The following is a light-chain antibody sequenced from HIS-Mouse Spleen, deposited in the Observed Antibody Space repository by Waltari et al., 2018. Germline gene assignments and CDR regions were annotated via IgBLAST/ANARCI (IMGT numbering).Light chain of an antibody. CDR1: HSVSSN. CDR2: GAS. Sequence: EIVXXQSPATLSVSPGXXXTLXSRASHSVSSNLAXYQQKPXQAPRLLSYGASTRAXGIPARFSGSGSGTEFTLTISSMQSEDFAVYYCQQYNNWXRTXGQGTKVEIK. CDR3: QQYNNWXRT. V-gene: IGKV3-15*01. J-gene: IGKJ1*01.